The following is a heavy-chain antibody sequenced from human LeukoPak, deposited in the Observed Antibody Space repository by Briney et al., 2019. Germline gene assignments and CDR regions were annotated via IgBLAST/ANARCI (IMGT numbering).Heavy chain of an antibody. CDR1: GFTFSSYA. Sequence: PGGSLRLSCAASGFTFSSYAMSWVRQAPGKGLEWVSAISGSGGSTYYADSVKGRFTISRDNSKNTLYLQMNSLRAEDTAVYYCAKQPRGAGTRSRGYFDYWGQGTLVTVSS. CDR3: AKQPRGAGTRSRGYFDY. D-gene: IGHD6-13*01. J-gene: IGHJ4*02. CDR2: ISGSGGST. V-gene: IGHV3-23*01.